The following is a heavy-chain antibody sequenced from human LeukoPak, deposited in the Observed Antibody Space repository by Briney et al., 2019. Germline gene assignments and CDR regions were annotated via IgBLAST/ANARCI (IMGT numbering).Heavy chain of an antibody. CDR2: IYDSGST. CDR3: ARGGEYQPLDY. D-gene: IGHD2-2*01. CDR1: GGSIRSSYYY. Sequence: PSETLSLTCTVSGGSIRSSYYYWGWIRQPPGKGLEWIGSIYDSGSTYYNPSLKSRVTISVDTSKNQFSLKLSSVTAADTAVYYCARGGEYQPLDYWGQGTLVTVSS. V-gene: IGHV4-39*01. J-gene: IGHJ4*02.